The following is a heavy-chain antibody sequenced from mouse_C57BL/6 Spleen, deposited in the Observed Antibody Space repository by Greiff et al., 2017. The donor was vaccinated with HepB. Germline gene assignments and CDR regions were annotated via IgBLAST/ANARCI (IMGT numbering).Heavy chain of an antibody. V-gene: IGHV14-4*01. J-gene: IGHJ2*01. CDR3: TTREDSSGYLDY. CDR2: IDPENGDT. Sequence: EVKLVESGAELVRPGASVKLSCTASGFNIKDDYMHWVKQRPEQGLEWIGWIDPENGDTEYASKFQGKATITADTSSNTAYLQLSSLTSEDTAVYYCTTREDSSGYLDYWGQGTTLTVSS. D-gene: IGHD3-2*02. CDR1: GFNIKDDY.